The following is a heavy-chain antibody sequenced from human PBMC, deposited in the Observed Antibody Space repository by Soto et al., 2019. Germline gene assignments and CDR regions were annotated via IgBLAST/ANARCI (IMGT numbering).Heavy chain of an antibody. Sequence: SETLSLTCTVSGGSISSISYCCSRIRQPPGKGLEWIGSIYYSGSTYYNPSLKSRVTISVDTSKNQFSLKLSSVTAADTAVYYCARRNCSGGSCYIDYWGQGTLVTISS. D-gene: IGHD2-15*01. V-gene: IGHV4-39*01. CDR2: IYYSGST. J-gene: IGHJ4*02. CDR3: ARRNCSGGSCYIDY. CDR1: GGSISSISYC.